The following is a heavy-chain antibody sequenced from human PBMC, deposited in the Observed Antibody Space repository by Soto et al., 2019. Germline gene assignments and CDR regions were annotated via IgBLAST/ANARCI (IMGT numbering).Heavy chain of an antibody. Sequence: QVQLQESGPGLVKPSQTLSLTCTVSGGSISSGGYYWSWIRQHPGKGLEWIGYFYYSGSTYYNPSLKSRVTISVDTSKNQFSLKLSSVTAADTAVYYCARDTSYDILTGYAFDIWGQGTMVTVSS. V-gene: IGHV4-31*03. D-gene: IGHD3-9*01. J-gene: IGHJ3*02. CDR1: GGSISSGGYY. CDR2: FYYSGST. CDR3: ARDTSYDILTGYAFDI.